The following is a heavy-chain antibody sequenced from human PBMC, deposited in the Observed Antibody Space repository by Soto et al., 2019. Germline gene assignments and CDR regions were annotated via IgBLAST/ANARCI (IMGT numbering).Heavy chain of an antibody. D-gene: IGHD6-19*01. CDR3: TRRTDAVQWLVVPTDYNFAS. V-gene: IGHV3-73*01. Sequence: GGSLRLSGTASGSAFAATGMHGVRRCSGKARGGGGHIRNKTNRYAIAYAESVKARFATSRDDSMNTAYLHMSSLKTEDTAVYFCTRRTDAVQWLVVPTDYNFASWGQGTLVTV. CDR1: GSAFAATG. J-gene: IGHJ4*02. CDR2: IRNKTNRYAI.